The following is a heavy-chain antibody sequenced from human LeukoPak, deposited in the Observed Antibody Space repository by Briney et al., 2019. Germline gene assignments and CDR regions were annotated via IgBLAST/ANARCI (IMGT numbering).Heavy chain of an antibody. V-gene: IGHV4-59*08. J-gene: IGHJ4*02. D-gene: IGHD5-24*01. CDR2: IYFSGSS. CDR1: GGSMINYY. Sequence: SETLSPTCTVSGGSMINYYGSWIRQPPGKGLEWIGYIYFSGSSNYTPSFKSRVTMSVDTSKNQFSLKLSSVTAADTAVYYWGRHVRSGYNFLDYWGQGNLVTVSS. CDR3: GRHVRSGYNFLDY.